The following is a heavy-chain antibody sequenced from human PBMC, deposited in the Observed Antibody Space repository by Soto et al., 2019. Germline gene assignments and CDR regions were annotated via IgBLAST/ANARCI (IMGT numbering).Heavy chain of an antibody. CDR2: ISWNSGSI. J-gene: IGHJ4*02. CDR1: GFTFDDYA. V-gene: IGHV3-9*01. CDR3: AKGSPATGLRGTLDY. Sequence: PGGSLRLSCAASGFTFDDYAMHWVRQAPGKGLEWVSGISWNSGSIGYADSVKGRFTISRDNAKNSLYLQMNSLRAEDTALYYCAKGSPATGLRGTLDYWGQGTLVTVS. D-gene: IGHD3-10*01.